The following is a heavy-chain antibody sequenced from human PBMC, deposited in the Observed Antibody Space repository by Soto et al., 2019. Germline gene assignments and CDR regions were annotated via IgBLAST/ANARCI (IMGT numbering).Heavy chain of an antibody. CDR1: GGSFSGYY. D-gene: IGHD5-12*01. J-gene: IGHJ4*02. CDR2: INHSGST. V-gene: IGHV4-34*01. CDR3: ARGPGGYTPSY. Sequence: SETLSLTCAVYGGSFSGYYWSWIRQPPGKGLEWIGEINHSGSTNYNPSLKSRVTILVDTSKNQFSLKLSSVTAADTAVYYCARGPGGYTPSYWGQGTLVTVYS.